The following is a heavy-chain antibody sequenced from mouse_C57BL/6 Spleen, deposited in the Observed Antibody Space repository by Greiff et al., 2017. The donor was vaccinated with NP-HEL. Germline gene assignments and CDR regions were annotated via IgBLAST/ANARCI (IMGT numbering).Heavy chain of an antibody. V-gene: IGHV1-19*01. J-gene: IGHJ4*01. D-gene: IGHD1-1*01. CDR1: GYTFTDYY. CDR3: ARGDYYGSSYHAMDY. CDR2: INPYNGGT. Sequence: EVQLKESGPVLVKPGASVKMSCKASGYTFTDYYMNWVKQSHGKSLEWIGVINPYNGGTSYNQKFKGKATLTVDKSSSTAYMELNSLTSEDSAVYYCARGDYYGSSYHAMDYWGQGTSVTVSS.